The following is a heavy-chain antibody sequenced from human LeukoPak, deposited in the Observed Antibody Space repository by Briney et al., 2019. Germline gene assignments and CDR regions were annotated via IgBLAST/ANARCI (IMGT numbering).Heavy chain of an antibody. J-gene: IGHJ4*02. CDR2: ISSDGSKK. Sequence: GSLRLSCVASGFTFSSLGMHWVRQAPGKGLEWVAVISSDGSKKNYADSVKGRLTLSRDNSKNTVYLQVDSPRTEDTAVYYCAKGRQYSFDYLIDYWGQGTLVTVSS. D-gene: IGHD3-9*01. CDR3: AKGRQYSFDYLIDY. CDR1: GFTFSSLG. V-gene: IGHV3-30*18.